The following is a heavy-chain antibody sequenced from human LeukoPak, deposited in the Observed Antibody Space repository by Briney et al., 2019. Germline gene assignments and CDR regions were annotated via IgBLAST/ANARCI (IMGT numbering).Heavy chain of an antibody. Sequence: PSEPLSLTCTVSGYSISSGYYWGWLRPPPGTGLEWIGWFYHSGSTYYNPSLTSRVTISENTSKNQFSLKLSSVTAADTAVYYCARPNYYDWHFDIWGQGTMVTVSS. J-gene: IGHJ3*02. CDR3: ARPNYYDWHFDI. CDR1: GYSISSGYY. D-gene: IGHD3-22*01. V-gene: IGHV4-38-2*02. CDR2: FYHSGST.